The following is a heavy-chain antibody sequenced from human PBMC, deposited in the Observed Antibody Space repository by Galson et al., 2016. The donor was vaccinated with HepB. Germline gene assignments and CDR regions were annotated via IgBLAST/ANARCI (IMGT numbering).Heavy chain of an antibody. D-gene: IGHD6-13*01. CDR2: IYSGGST. CDR3: AREAIAAAGTHDAFDI. CDR1: GFSVSSNY. J-gene: IGHJ3*02. Sequence: SLRLSCAASGFSVSSNYIIWVRQAPGEGLEWVSAIYSGGSTYYADAVKGHFTVSRDNPKNTVYLQMNSLRAEDTAVYYCAREAIAAAGTHDAFDIWGQGTMVTVCS. V-gene: IGHV3-53*01.